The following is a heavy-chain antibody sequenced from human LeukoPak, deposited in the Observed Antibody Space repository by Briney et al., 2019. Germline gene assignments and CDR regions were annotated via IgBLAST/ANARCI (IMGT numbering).Heavy chain of an antibody. Sequence: GGSLRLSCAASGFTFSSYGMHWVRQAPGKGLEWVAFIRYDGSNQYYADSVKGRFSISRDISKNTVYVQMNSLRTDDTAMYYCAKDPRGYSLASMGEYFQHWGQGTLVIVS. D-gene: IGHD5-12*01. CDR2: IRYDGSNQ. CDR1: GFTFSSYG. V-gene: IGHV3-30*02. CDR3: AKDPRGYSLASMGEYFQH. J-gene: IGHJ1*01.